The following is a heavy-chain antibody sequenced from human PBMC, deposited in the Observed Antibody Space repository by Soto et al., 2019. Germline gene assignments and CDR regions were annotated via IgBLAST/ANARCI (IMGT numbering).Heavy chain of an antibody. Sequence: QVQLVESGGGLVKPGGSLRLSCAASGFTFSDYYMSWVRQAPGKGLEWLAYLSSGGSYADHADSVKGRFTISRDNAKNSLYLHMNSLRVEDTAVYFCERDGEYGGDSYYYYGMDVWGQGTTVTVSS. CDR2: LSSGGSYA. CDR3: ERDGEYGGDSYYYYGMDV. D-gene: IGHD2-21*02. J-gene: IGHJ6*02. CDR1: GFTFSDYY. V-gene: IGHV3-11*06.